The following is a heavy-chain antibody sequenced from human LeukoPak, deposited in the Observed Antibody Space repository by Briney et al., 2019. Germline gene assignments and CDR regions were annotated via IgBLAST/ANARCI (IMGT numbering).Heavy chain of an antibody. CDR2: IYSGGNT. CDR1: GFTVSSNY. CDR3: ARCDSSSWYGIDY. J-gene: IGHJ4*02. D-gene: IGHD6-13*01. Sequence: PGGFLRLSCAASGFTVSSNYMGWVRQAPGKGLEWVSVIYSGGNTYYADSVKGRSTISRDNSRNTMDLQMNSLRAEDTAVYYCARCDSSSWYGIDYWGQGTLVTVSS. V-gene: IGHV3-53*01.